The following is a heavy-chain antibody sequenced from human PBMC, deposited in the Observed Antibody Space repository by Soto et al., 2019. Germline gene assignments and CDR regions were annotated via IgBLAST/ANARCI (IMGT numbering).Heavy chain of an antibody. CDR3: AKDRYSSGGLGDFDL. J-gene: IGHJ2*01. D-gene: IGHD6-19*01. CDR1: GFTFSSYA. V-gene: IGHV3-23*01. Sequence: EVQLLESGGGLVQPGGSLRLSCAASGFTFSSYAMSWVRQAPGKGLEWVSAISGSGGSTYYAASVKGRFTISRDNSKNTLYLQMNSLRAEDTAVYYCAKDRYSSGGLGDFDLWGRGTLVTVSS. CDR2: ISGSGGST.